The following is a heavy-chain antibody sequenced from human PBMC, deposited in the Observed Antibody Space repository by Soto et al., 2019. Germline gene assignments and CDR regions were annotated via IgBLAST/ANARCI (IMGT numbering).Heavy chain of an antibody. J-gene: IGHJ4*02. Sequence: PGGSLRLSCAASGFTFSSYGMHWVRQAPGKGLEWVAVISYDGSNKYYADSVKGRFTISRDNSKNTLYLQMNSLRAEDTAVYYCAKDARPEAARPGFDYWGQGTLVTVSS. CDR1: GFTFSSYG. V-gene: IGHV3-30*18. CDR3: AKDARPEAARPGFDY. D-gene: IGHD6-6*01. CDR2: ISYDGSNK.